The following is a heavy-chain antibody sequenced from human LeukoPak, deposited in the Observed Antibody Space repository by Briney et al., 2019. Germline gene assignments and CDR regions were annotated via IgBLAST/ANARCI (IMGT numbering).Heavy chain of an antibody. CDR1: GFTFSSYA. CDR2: ISGSGGST. Sequence: PGGSLRLSCAASGFTFSSYAMSWVRQAPGKGLEWVSAISGSGGSTYYADSVKGRFTISRDNSKNTLYLQMNSLRAEDTAVYYCARDGGYCSGGSCYQREYYFDYWGQGTLVTVSS. CDR3: ARDGGYCSGGSCYQREYYFDY. D-gene: IGHD2-15*01. V-gene: IGHV3-23*01. J-gene: IGHJ4*02.